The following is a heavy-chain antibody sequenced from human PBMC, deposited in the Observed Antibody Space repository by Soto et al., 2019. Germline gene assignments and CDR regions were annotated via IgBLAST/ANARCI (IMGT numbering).Heavy chain of an antibody. CDR2: AFHSGSA. J-gene: IGHJ4*02. V-gene: IGHV4-4*02. Sequence: QVQLQESGPGLVKPSETLSLTCAVSGGSISSRGWWSWVRQPPGKGLEWIGEAFHSGSANYNPSLKDRVTISLGRSQKLFLLRWMSVAGADTGIYFCARAQIGPYYSGSGSLHYWGQGILVAVSS. D-gene: IGHD3-10*01. CDR3: ARAQIGPYYSGSGSLHY. CDR1: GGSISSRGW.